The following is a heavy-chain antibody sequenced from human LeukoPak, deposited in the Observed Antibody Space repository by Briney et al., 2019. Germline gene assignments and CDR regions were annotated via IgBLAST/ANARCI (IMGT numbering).Heavy chain of an antibody. V-gene: IGHV4-34*01. CDR2: INYSGST. J-gene: IGHJ6*03. CDR3: ARHGTRYYYYYLAV. D-gene: IGHD1-26*01. CDR1: GGSFSGYY. Sequence: SETLSLTCAVYGGSFSGYYWTWIRQPPGKGLEWIGEINYSGSTKYNPSLKSRVTISVDTSKNQFSLKLSSVTAADTAVYYCARHGTRYYYYYLAVWGKGTTVTISS.